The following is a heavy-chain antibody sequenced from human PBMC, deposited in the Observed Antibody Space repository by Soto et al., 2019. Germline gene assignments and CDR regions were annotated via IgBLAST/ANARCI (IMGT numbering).Heavy chain of an antibody. V-gene: IGHV3-9*01. D-gene: IGHD6-13*01. Sequence: HPGGSLRLSCAASGFTFDDYAMHWVRQAPGKGLEWVSGISWNSGSIGYADSVKGRFTISRDNAKNSLYLQMNSLRAEDTALYYCAKASYSSSWSQFPYYYYGMDVWGQGTTVTVSS. CDR1: GFTFDDYA. CDR2: ISWNSGSI. J-gene: IGHJ6*02. CDR3: AKASYSSSWSQFPYYYYGMDV.